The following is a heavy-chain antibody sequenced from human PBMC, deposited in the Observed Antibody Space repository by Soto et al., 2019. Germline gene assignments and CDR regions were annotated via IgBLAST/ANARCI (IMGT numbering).Heavy chain of an antibody. CDR2: VNGSGGTT. CDR1: GFTFSSYA. V-gene: IGHV3-23*01. Sequence: ASLRLSCAASGFTFSSYAMSWVRQAPGEGLEWVSAVNGSGGTTYYADSVKGRVPISRDKSRNTLYLQVNSLRAEDTAVYYCAKLGPDYYDSSGYSVAFDYWGRRTLVTVSS. J-gene: IGHJ4*02. D-gene: IGHD3-22*01. CDR3: AKLGPDYYDSSGYSVAFDY.